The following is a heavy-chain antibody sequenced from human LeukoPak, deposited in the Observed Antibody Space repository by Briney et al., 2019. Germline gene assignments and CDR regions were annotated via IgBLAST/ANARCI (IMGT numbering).Heavy chain of an antibody. CDR1: GFTFSSYS. CDR3: AKDKAPSYSSSWYRDYFDY. J-gene: IGHJ4*02. V-gene: IGHV3-23*01. D-gene: IGHD6-13*01. CDR2: FTSRSRGI. Sequence: GGSLRLSCAASGFTFSSYSMTWVRQAPGKGLEWVSSFTSRSRGIYYADSVKGRFTISRDNSKNTLYLQMNGLRADDTAVYYCAKDKAPSYSSSWYRDYFDYWGQGTLVTVSS.